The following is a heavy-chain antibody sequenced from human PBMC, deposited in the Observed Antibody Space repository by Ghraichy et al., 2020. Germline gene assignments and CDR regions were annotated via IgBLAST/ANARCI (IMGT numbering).Heavy chain of an antibody. D-gene: IGHD3-22*01. CDR2: ITGSGGST. CDR3: AKEKMDYDRSGHYRSTGGDI. V-gene: IGHV3-23*01. CDR1: GFTFSSYA. Sequence: GGSLRLSCATSGFTFSSYAMSWVRQAPGKGLEWVSSITGSGGSTYYADSVKGRFTTSRDNSKNTLFLQMNSLRVDDTAVYYCAKEKMDYDRSGHYRSTGGDIWGQGTMVAVSS. J-gene: IGHJ3*02.